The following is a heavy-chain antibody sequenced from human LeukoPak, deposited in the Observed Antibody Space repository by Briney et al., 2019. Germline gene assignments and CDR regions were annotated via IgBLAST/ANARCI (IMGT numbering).Heavy chain of an antibody. D-gene: IGHD3-10*01. CDR1: GITLSSHA. J-gene: IGHJ6*02. CDR3: ASPDYYGSGSYYAVYYYGMDV. CDR2: ISGSDGTT. V-gene: IGHV3-23*01. Sequence: GGSLRLSCAASGITLSSHAMSWVRQAPGKGLEWVSAISGSDGTTYYADSVKGRFTMSRDNSKNTLYLQMNSLRAGDTAVYYCASPDYYGSGSYYAVYYYGMDVWGQGTTVTVSS.